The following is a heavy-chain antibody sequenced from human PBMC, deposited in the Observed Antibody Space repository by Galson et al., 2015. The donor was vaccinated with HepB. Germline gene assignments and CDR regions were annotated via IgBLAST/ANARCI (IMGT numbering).Heavy chain of an antibody. CDR2: ISSSSSYI. CDR1: GFTFSSYS. D-gene: IGHD6-13*01. CDR3: ARDQAYSSSWYYFDY. V-gene: IGHV3-21*01. J-gene: IGHJ4*02. Sequence: SLRLSCAASGFTFSSYSMNWVRQAPGKGLEWVSSISSSSSYIYYADSVKGRFTISRDNAKNSLYLQMNSLRAEDTAVYYCARDQAYSSSWYYFDYWGQGTLVTVSS.